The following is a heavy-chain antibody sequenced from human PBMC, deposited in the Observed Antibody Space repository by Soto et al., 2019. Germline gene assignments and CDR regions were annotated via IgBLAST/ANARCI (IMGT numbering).Heavy chain of an antibody. CDR2: ISYDGSNK. V-gene: IGHV3-30*18. D-gene: IGHD6-25*01. J-gene: IGHJ3*02. CDR1: GVTFSSYG. CDR3: AKQRGAFDI. Sequence: QVQLVESGGGVVQPGRSLRLSCAASGVTFSSYGMHWVRQAPGKGLEWVAVISYDGSNKYYADSVKGRFTISRDNSKNTLYLQMNSLRAEDTAVYYCAKQRGAFDIWGQGTMVTVSS.